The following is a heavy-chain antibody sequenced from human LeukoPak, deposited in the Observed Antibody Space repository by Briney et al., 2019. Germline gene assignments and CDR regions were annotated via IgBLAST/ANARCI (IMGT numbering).Heavy chain of an antibody. J-gene: IGHJ6*02. D-gene: IGHD2/OR15-2a*01. Sequence: GGSLRLSCAASGFTFSSYAMHWVRQAPGKGLEWVAVISYDGSNKYYADSAKGRFTISRDNSKNTLYLQMNSLRAEDTAVYYCARDPHYFSYYGMDVWGLGTTVTVSS. V-gene: IGHV3-30-3*01. CDR2: ISYDGSNK. CDR1: GFTFSSYA. CDR3: ARDPHYFSYYGMDV.